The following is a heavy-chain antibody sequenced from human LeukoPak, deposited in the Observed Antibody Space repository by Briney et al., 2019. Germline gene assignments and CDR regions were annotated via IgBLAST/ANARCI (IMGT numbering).Heavy chain of an antibody. Sequence: GGSLRLSCAASGFTFSSYSMNWVRQAPGKGLEWVSSISTSSIYIYYGDLLKGRFTISRDNAKNSLYLQMNSLTVEDTAVYYCARAGDRQWKLIQDFDYWGQGTLVTVSS. CDR3: ARAGDRQWKLIQDFDY. CDR1: GFTFSSYS. V-gene: IGHV3-21*01. D-gene: IGHD1-26*01. CDR2: ISTSSIYI. J-gene: IGHJ4*02.